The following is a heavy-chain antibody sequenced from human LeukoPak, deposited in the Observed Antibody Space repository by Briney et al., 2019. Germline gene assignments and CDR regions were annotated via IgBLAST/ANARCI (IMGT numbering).Heavy chain of an antibody. CDR1: GFGFSSYG. J-gene: IGHJ4*02. CDR2: ISSDGRYK. Sequence: PGGSLRLSCAASGFGFSSYGIHWVRQAPGKGLEWVAVISSDGRYKHYADSVKGRFTISRDNSESTLYLKMDSLRPEDTAIYYCAREGYRGYDYYFEYWGRGALVTVSS. V-gene: IGHV3-30*03. D-gene: IGHD5-12*01. CDR3: AREGYRGYDYYFEY.